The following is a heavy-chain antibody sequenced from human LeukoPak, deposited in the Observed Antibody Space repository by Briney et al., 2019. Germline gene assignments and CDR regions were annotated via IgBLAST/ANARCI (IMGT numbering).Heavy chain of an antibody. CDR3: AKRPSQYYYYYYMDV. J-gene: IGHJ6*03. Sequence: GGSLRLSCAASGFTFSSYAMSWVRQAPGKGLEWVSAISGSGGSTYYADSVKGRFTISRDNSKNTLYLQMNSLRAEDTAVCYCAKRPSQYYYYYYMDVWGKGTTVTVSS. CDR2: ISGSGGST. CDR1: GFTFSSYA. V-gene: IGHV3-23*01.